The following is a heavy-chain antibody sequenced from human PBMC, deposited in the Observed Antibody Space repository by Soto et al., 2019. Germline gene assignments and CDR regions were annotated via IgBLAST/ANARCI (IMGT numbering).Heavy chain of an antibody. CDR1: GGSISSYY. CDR2: IYTSGST. V-gene: IGHV4-4*07. J-gene: IGHJ4*02. D-gene: IGHD3-22*01. Sequence: SETLSLTCTVSGGSISSYYCSWIRQPAGKGLEWIGRIYTSGSTNYNPSLKSRVTMSVDTSKNQFSLELSSVTAADTAVYYCASSWYYDSNGYLDYWGQGTLVTVSS. CDR3: ASSWYYDSNGYLDY.